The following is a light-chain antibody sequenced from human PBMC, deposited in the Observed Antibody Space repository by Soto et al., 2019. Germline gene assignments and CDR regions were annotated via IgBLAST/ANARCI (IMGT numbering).Light chain of an antibody. J-gene: IGLJ1*01. Sequence: VLTQPASVSGSPGQSITISCTGTSSDVGGYNYVSWYQQHPGKAPKLMIYEVSNRPSGVSNRFSGSKSGNTASLTISGLQAEDEADYHCSSYTSSSFYVFGTGTKVTVL. CDR3: SSYTSSSFYV. V-gene: IGLV2-14*01. CDR2: EVS. CDR1: SSDVGGYNY.